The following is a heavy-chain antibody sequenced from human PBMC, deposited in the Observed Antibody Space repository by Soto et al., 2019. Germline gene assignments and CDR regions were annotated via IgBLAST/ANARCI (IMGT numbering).Heavy chain of an antibody. J-gene: IGHJ6*02. D-gene: IGHD6-13*01. V-gene: IGHV3-23*01. CDR1: GFTFSSYA. Sequence: GGSLRLSCAASGFTFSSYAMSWVRQAPGKGLEWVSAISGSGGSTYYADSVKGRFTISRDNSKNTLYLQMNSLRAEDTAVYYCAKGVAAAGPPRPYYYYGMDVWGQGTTVTVPS. CDR2: ISGSGGST. CDR3: AKGVAAAGPPRPYYYYGMDV.